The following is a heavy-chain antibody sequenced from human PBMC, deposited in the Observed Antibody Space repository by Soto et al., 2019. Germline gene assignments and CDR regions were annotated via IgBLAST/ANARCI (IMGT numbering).Heavy chain of an antibody. Sequence: SPVKGSFKGSGYTFTSYGISWVRPAPGQGPEWMGWISAYNGNTNYAQKLQGRVTMTTDTSTSTAYMKLGSLRSDETAGYYCARVRSGQQGLHCFDHWGQGTLVTVSS. CDR1: GYTFTSYG. V-gene: IGHV1-18*01. CDR2: ISAYNGNT. CDR3: ARVRSGQQGLHCFDH. D-gene: IGHD6-19*01. J-gene: IGHJ5*02.